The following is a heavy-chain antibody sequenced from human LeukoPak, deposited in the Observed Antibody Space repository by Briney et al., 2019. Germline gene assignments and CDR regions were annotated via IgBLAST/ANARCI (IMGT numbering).Heavy chain of an antibody. CDR2: ITPILGIA. CDR1: GGTFSSYA. CDR3: ARDRPYSGSYLIDAFDI. Sequence: ASVKVSCKASGGTFSSYAISWVRQAPGQGLEWMGRITPILGIANYAQKFQGRVTITADKSTSTAYMELSSLRSEDTAVYYCARDRPYSGSYLIDAFDIWGQGTMVTVSS. V-gene: IGHV1-69*04. J-gene: IGHJ3*02. D-gene: IGHD1-26*01.